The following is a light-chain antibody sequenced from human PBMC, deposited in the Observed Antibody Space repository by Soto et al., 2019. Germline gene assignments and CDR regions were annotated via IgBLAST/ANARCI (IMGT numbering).Light chain of an antibody. Sequence: QSVLTQPASVSGSPGQSITISCSGTSSDVGGYNYVSWYQLHPGKAPKLMIHEVSERPSGVSNRFSGSKSGNTASLTISGLQAEDEADYYCASYVTGNTYVFGSGTKVNV. J-gene: IGLJ1*01. V-gene: IGLV2-14*01. CDR2: EVS. CDR3: ASYVTGNTYV. CDR1: SSDVGGYNY.